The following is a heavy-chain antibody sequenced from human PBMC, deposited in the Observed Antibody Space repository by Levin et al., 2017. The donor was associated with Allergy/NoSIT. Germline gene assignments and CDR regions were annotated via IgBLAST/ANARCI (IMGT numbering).Heavy chain of an antibody. CDR2: ISSSGDIT. V-gene: IGHV3-48*03. J-gene: IGHJ6*03. D-gene: IGHD3-3*01. CDR1: GFSFSSYE. CDR3: ARVFKPFLEAGDYYYYMDV. Sequence: GSLRLSCAASGFSFSSYEMNWVRQAPGKGLEWVAYISSSGDITYYADSEKGRFTISRDNAKSSLYLQMNSLRAEDTAIYYCARVFKPFLEAGDYYYYMDVWGKGTPATVSS.